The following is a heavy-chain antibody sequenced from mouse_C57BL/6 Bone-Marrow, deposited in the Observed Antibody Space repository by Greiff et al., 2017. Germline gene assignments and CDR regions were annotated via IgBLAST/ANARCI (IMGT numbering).Heavy chain of an antibody. D-gene: IGHD1-1*01. Sequence: VQLQQSGPELVKPGASVKMSCKASGYTFTDYNMHWVKQSHGKSLEWIGYINPNNGGTSYNQKFKGKATLTVNKSSSTAYMELRSLTSEDSSVYYCARREYYGSSYGYFDVWGTGTTVTVSS. CDR3: ARREYYGSSYGYFDV. CDR2: INPNNGGT. J-gene: IGHJ1*03. V-gene: IGHV1-22*01. CDR1: GYTFTDYN.